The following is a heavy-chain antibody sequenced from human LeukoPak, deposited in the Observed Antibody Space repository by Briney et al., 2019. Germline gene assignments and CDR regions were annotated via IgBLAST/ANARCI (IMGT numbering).Heavy chain of an antibody. V-gene: IGHV3-21*01. CDR2: ISSSSTYI. CDR1: GFTFSTYA. Sequence: GGSLRLSCAASGFTFSTYAMNWVRQAPGKGLEWVSSISSSSTYIYYADSLKGRFTISRDNAKNSLYLQMNSLRAEDTAVYYCAGLGYCDDVTCYRWGQGTLVTVSS. D-gene: IGHD2-15*01. CDR3: AGLGYCDDVTCYR. J-gene: IGHJ5*02.